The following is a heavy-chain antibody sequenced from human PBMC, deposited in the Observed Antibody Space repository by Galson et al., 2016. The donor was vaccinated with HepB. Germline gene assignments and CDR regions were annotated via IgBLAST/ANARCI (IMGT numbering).Heavy chain of an antibody. D-gene: IGHD3/OR15-3a*01. CDR1: GFTFDAYA. CDR3: AKEDWVDAFGERKYNTKYFDP. CDR2: VSPSGDSK. Sequence: SLRLSCAASGFTFDAYAMTWVRQAPGKGLEWVSAVSPSGDSKYYIESVRGRFTISRDNSKDTLYLHLNSLRAEDTAVYYCAKEDWVDAFGERKYNTKYFDPWGQGTLVTVSS. V-gene: IGHV3-23*01. J-gene: IGHJ5*02.